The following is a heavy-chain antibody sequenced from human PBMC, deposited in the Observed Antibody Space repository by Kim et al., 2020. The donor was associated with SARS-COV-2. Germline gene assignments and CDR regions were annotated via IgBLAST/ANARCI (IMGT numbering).Heavy chain of an antibody. J-gene: IGHJ4*02. V-gene: IGHV3-15*01. CDR3: TNSGSYYGQRGVFDY. CDR1: RFTFNNAW. D-gene: IGHD1-26*01. Sequence: GGSLRLSCAASRFTFNNAWMSWVRQAPGKGLEWVGQIKNKADGGTTDYAAPVKGRFTISRDDLKNTVYLQMNSLTTGDTAVYYCTNSGSYYGQRGVFDYWGQGTLVTVSS. CDR2: IKNKADGGTT.